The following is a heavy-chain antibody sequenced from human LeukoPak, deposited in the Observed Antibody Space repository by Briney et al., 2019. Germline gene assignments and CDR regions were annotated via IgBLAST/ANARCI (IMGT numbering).Heavy chain of an antibody. V-gene: IGHV1-2*02. J-gene: IGHJ6*02. CDR3: ARDLPDIVVVPAAISYYYYGMDV. D-gene: IGHD2-2*01. Sequence: PGASVTVSCKASGYTFTGYYMHWVRQAPGQGLEWMGWINPNRGGTNYAQKFQGRVTMTRDTSISTAYMELSRLRSDDTAVYYCARDLPDIVVVPAAISYYYYGMDVWGQGTTVTVSS. CDR1: GYTFTGYY. CDR2: INPNRGGT.